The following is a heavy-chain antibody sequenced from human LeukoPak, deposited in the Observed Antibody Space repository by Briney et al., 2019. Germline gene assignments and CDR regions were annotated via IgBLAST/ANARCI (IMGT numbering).Heavy chain of an antibody. CDR1: GFTCNRCW. CDR3: TSWGDTTAEYFQR. CDR2: INPDGRDT. J-gene: IGHJ1*01. Sequence: GGSLRLSCVVSGFTCNRCWMNWVRQAPGKGLEWVAHINPDGRDTYYVDSVKGRFTISRDNAQNSMYLQMNSLRVKDTAVYYCTSWGDTTAEYFQRWGQVTLVTVSS. V-gene: IGHV3-7*01. D-gene: IGHD2-21*02.